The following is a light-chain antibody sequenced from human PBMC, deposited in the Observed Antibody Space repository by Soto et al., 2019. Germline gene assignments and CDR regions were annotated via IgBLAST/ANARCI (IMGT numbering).Light chain of an antibody. CDR3: QQADSFPVT. CDR1: QGIKTW. J-gene: IGKJ5*01. V-gene: IGKV1D-12*01. CDR2: DAS. Sequence: DIQITQSPSSVSASVGDRVTITCRASQGIKTWLAWYQQRPGTAPKVLITDASSLQSGVPSRFSGSGSGTDFTLTISSLQPEDFATYYCQQADSFPVTFGQGTRLEIK.